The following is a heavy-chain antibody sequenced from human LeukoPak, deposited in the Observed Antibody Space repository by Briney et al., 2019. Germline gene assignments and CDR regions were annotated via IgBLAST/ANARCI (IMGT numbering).Heavy chain of an antibody. D-gene: IGHD3-10*01. V-gene: IGHV3-48*01. CDR1: RFTFSSYS. CDR3: ARKGYYYGSGSPYCFDR. J-gene: IGHJ4*02. Sequence: GGSLRLSCAASRFTFSSYSMNWVRQAPGKGLEWVSYISTTSSTIYYADSVKGRFTISRDNAKNSLYLQMNSLRAEDTAVYYCARKGYYYGSGSPYCFDRWGQGTLVTVSS. CDR2: ISTTSSTI.